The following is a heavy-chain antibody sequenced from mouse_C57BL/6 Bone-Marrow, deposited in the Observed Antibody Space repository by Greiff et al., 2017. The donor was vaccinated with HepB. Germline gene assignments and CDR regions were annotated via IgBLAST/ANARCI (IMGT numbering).Heavy chain of an antibody. D-gene: IGHD2-1*01. CDR3: ARDGNYGFAY. J-gene: IGHJ3*01. Sequence: VQLQQSGPELVKPGASVKISCKASGYTFTDYYMNWVKQSHGKSLEWIGDINPNNGGTSYNQKFKGKATLTVDKSSSTAYMELRSLTSEDSAVYYCARDGNYGFAYWGQGTLVTVSA. V-gene: IGHV1-26*01. CDR1: GYTFTDYY. CDR2: INPNNGGT.